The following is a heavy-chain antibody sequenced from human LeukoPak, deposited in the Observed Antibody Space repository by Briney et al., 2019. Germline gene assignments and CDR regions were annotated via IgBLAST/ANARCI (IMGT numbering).Heavy chain of an antibody. CDR3: AREGDYGKSWFGY. CDR2: ISGDSSII. J-gene: IGHJ4*02. CDR1: GFTFTTYS. D-gene: IGHD4/OR15-4a*01. V-gene: IGHV3-48*02. Sequence: GGSLRLSCAASGFTFTTYSMTWVRQAPGKGLEWVAYISGDSSIINYADSVKGPFTISRDNAKNSLYLQMNSLRDGDTAVYYCAREGDYGKSWFGYWGQGALVTVSS.